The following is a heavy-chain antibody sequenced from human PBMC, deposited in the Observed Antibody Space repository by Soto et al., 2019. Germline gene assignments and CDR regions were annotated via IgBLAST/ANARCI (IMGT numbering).Heavy chain of an antibody. Sequence: SETLSLTCTVYGGSFSGYYWSWIRQPPGKGLEWIGYIYYSGSTNYNPSLKSRVTISVDTSKNQFSLKLSSVTAADTAVYYCARVVAAAGTFFDYWGQGTLVTVS. V-gene: IGHV4-59*01. CDR3: ARVVAAAGTFFDY. J-gene: IGHJ4*02. D-gene: IGHD6-13*01. CDR1: GGSFSGYY. CDR2: IYYSGST.